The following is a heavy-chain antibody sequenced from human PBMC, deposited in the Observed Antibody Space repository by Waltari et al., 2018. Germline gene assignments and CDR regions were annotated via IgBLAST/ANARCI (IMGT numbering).Heavy chain of an antibody. Sequence: QVQLQQSGPGLVKPSETLSLPCSISGDTVSSNSVAWNWIRQSPSRCLEWLGKTYYRSKWLTEYALSVKSRITINPDTSKNQFSLQLNSVTPEDTAVYYCARSKYYFDFWGRGTLVTVSS. CDR3: ARSKYYFDF. D-gene: IGHD2-2*01. CDR1: GDTVSSNSVA. J-gene: IGHJ2*01. V-gene: IGHV6-1*01. CDR2: TYYRSKWLT.